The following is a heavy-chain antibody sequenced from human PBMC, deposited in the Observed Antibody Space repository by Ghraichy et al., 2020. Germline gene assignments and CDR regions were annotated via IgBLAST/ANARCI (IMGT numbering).Heavy chain of an antibody. Sequence: LSPTCAASGVNFIRYWMSWVRQAPGKGLEWVANIKEDGSEENYVDPVKGRFTISRDNAKNSLYLQMNSLRAEDTAVYYCTGGFFHYYMDVWGKGTTVTVSS. CDR2: IKEDGSEE. V-gene: IGHV3-7*01. D-gene: IGHD2/OR15-2a*01. CDR3: TGGFFHYYMDV. J-gene: IGHJ6*03. CDR1: GVNFIRYW.